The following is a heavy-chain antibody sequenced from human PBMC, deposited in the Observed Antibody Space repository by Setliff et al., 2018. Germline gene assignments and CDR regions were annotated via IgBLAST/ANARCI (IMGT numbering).Heavy chain of an antibody. CDR3: KPEDTAVYYCARAPRDCPNTSCYSWVDP. CDR2: INHSGST. D-gene: IGHD2-2*01. Sequence: KPSETLSLTCAFYGGSFSTYYWIWIRQPPGKGLEWIGEINHSGSTNYNPSLKSRVTISVDTSKNQFSLKLSSVGTAYLQIYSLKPEDTAVYYCARAPRDCPNTSCYSWVDPWGQGTLVTVSS. J-gene: IGHJ5*02. V-gene: IGHV4-34*01. CDR1: GGSFSTYY.